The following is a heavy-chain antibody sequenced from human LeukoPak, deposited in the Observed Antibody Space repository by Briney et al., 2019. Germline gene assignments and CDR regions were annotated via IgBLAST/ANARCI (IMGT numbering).Heavy chain of an antibody. Sequence: PSETLSLTCTVSGGSISRYYWSWIRQPPGKGLEWIEYIYHSWSTNHNPSLKRRVTISVDTSKNQFSLKLSSVTAADTAVYYCARDRYSSGWYYFDYWGQGTLVTVSS. V-gene: IGHV4-59*01. D-gene: IGHD6-19*01. CDR2: IYHSWST. CDR1: GGSISRYY. J-gene: IGHJ4*02. CDR3: ARDRYSSGWYYFDY.